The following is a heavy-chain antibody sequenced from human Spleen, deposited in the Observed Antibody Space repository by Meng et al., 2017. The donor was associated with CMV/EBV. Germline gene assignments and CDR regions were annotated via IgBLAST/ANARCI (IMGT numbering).Heavy chain of an antibody. D-gene: IGHD2/OR15-2a*01. CDR1: GFTFSDYY. Sequence: GSLRLSCAASGFTFSDYYMSWIRQAPGKGLEWIGEINHSGSTNYNPSLKSRVTISVDTSRNQFSLKLSSVTAADTAVYYCARGRRRLLLSNYYGMDVWGQGTTVTVSS. J-gene: IGHJ6*02. CDR3: ARGRRRLLLSNYYGMDV. V-gene: IGHV4-34*01. CDR2: INHSGST.